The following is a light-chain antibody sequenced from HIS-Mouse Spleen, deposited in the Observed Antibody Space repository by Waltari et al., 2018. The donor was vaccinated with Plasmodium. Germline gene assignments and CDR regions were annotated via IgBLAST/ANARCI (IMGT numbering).Light chain of an antibody. CDR2: EAS. J-gene: IGLJ3*02. Sequence: SYKLSQPPSAPVSPGQTTRITCSGDALRTKYAYWYQQKSDQATVLVIYEASKRPSGIPERFSGSSSGTMATLTISGAQVEDEADYYCYSTDSSGNHRVFGGGTKLTVL. CDR1: ALRTKY. V-gene: IGLV3-10*01. CDR3: YSTDSSGNHRV.